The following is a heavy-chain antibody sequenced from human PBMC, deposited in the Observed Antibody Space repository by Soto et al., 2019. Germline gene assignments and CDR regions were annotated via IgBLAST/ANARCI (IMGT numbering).Heavy chain of an antibody. J-gene: IGHJ3*01. CDR1: GGTFSSYA. V-gene: IGHV1-69*01. CDR2: FIPIFGTA. Sequence: QVQLVQSEAEVKKPGPSVKVSCKASGGTFSSYAISWVRQAPGKGLEWMGGFIPIFGTANYAQKFQGRVTITADESTSTAYMELSSRRSEDTAVYYCERSDNSGYHAFDFWGQGTMVTVSS. D-gene: IGHD3-22*01. CDR3: ERSDNSGYHAFDF.